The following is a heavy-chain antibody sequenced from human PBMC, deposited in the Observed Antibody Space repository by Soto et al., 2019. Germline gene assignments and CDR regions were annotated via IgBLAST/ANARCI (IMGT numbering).Heavy chain of an antibody. Sequence: EVQLVESGGGLVQPGGSLRLSCAASGFTFSSYAMHWVRQAPGKGLEYVSAISSNGGSTYYANSVKGRFTISRDNSKNTLYLQMGSLRAEDMDVYYCARALSESEQQLKNYYYYYMDVWGKGSTVTVSS. CDR2: ISSNGGST. J-gene: IGHJ6*03. CDR3: ARALSESEQQLKNYYYYYMDV. D-gene: IGHD6-13*01. V-gene: IGHV3-64*01. CDR1: GFTFSSYA.